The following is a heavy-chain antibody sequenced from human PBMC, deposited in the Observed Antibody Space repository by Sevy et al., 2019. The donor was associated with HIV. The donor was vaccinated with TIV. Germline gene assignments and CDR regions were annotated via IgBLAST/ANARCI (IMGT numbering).Heavy chain of an antibody. V-gene: IGHV3-53*01. CDR1: GFTVSSNY. Sequence: GGSLRLSCAASGFTVSSNYMSWVRQAPGKGLEWVSVTYSGGSTYYADSVKGRFTISRDNSKNTLYLQMNSLRAEDTAVYYCAREGGPYDILTGYGMDVWGQGTTVTVSS. D-gene: IGHD3-9*01. CDR3: AREGGPYDILTGYGMDV. CDR2: TYSGGST. J-gene: IGHJ6*02.